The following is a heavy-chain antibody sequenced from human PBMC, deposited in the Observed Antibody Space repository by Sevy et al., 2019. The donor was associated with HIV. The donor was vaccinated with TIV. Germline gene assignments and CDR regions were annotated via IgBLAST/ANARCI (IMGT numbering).Heavy chain of an antibody. V-gene: IGHV3-49*04. CDR3: TRWKGLQSIFDY. D-gene: IGHD1-1*01. Sequence: GGSLRLSCTTSGFTFGDYAMNWVRQAPGKGLEWVAFLKSKADGGTVDHAASVKGRLTISRDDSKSIAYLQMNDLTTEDTSVYYCTRWKGLQSIFDYWGQGALVTVSS. CDR2: LKSKADGGTV. J-gene: IGHJ4*02. CDR1: GFTFGDYA.